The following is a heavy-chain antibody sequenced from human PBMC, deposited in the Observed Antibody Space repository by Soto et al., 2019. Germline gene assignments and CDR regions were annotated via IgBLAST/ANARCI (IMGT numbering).Heavy chain of an antibody. D-gene: IGHD5-18*01. CDR1: GFTFSGNA. V-gene: IGHV3-23*01. J-gene: IGHJ4*02. CDR2: ISAGGTT. Sequence: EVQLLESGGGLVQPGGSLRLSCAASGFTFSGNAMTWVRQAPGKGLDWVSGISAGGTTYYADSAKGRFTISRDNSKNTLYLQINSLRAEDTAVYYCAGPGYSSQDYWGQGTLVTVSS. CDR3: AGPGYSSQDY.